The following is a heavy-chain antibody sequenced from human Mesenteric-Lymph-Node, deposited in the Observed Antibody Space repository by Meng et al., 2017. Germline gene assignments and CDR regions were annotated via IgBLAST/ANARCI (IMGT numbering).Heavy chain of an antibody. CDR2: IYYSGST. D-gene: IGHD3-22*01. CDR3: ARVDSSGYFLDY. Sequence: HVQLQESGPGLVKPSQTLPLTCTVSGGSISSGGHSWSWIRQHPGKGLEWIAYIYYSGSTYYNPSLKSRVILSVDTSKNQFSLKLSSVTAADTAVYYCARVDSSGYFLDYWGQGTLVTVSS. CDR1: GGSISSGGHS. J-gene: IGHJ4*01. V-gene: IGHV4-31*03.